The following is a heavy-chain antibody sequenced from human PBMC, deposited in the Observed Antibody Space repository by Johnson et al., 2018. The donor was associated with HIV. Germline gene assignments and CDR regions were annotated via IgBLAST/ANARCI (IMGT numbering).Heavy chain of an antibody. CDR2: IWYDGSNK. CDR1: RFTFDDYA. J-gene: IGHJ3*02. Sequence: QMQLVESGGGLVQPGGSLRLSCAASRFTFDDYAMHWVRQAPGKGLEWVAVIWYDGSNKYYEDSVRGRFTISRDNSKNTLYLKMNSLRAEDTAVYFCARDQGYNGFEPDAFDIWGQGTMVTVSS. D-gene: IGHD5-12*01. V-gene: IGHV3-33*08. CDR3: ARDQGYNGFEPDAFDI.